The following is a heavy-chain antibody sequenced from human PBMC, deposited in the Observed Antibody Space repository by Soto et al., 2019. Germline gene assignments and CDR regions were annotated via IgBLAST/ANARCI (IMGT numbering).Heavy chain of an antibody. D-gene: IGHD3-22*01. CDR3: AREDHYYDSSGYYPVAH. Sequence: SETLSLTCTVSGGSISSGDYYWSWIRQPPGKGLEWIGYIYYSGSTYYNPSLKSRVTISVDTSKNQFSLKLSSVTAADTAVYYCAREDHYYDSSGYYPVAHWGQGTLVTVSS. CDR1: GGSISSGDYY. J-gene: IGHJ4*02. CDR2: IYYSGST. V-gene: IGHV4-30-4*01.